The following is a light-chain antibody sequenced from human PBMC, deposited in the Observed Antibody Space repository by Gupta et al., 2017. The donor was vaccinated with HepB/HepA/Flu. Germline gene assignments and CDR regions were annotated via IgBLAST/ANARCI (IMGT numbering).Light chain of an antibody. CDR1: QSISSY. CDR3: QQSYSTPGQWT. J-gene: IGKJ1*01. Sequence: DIQMTQSPSSLSASVGDRVTITCRASQSISSYLNWYQQKPGKAPKLLIYAASSLQSGVPSRFSGSGSGTDFTLTISSLQPEDFATYYCQQSYSTPGQWTFGQGTKVEIK. CDR2: AAS. V-gene: IGKV1-39*01.